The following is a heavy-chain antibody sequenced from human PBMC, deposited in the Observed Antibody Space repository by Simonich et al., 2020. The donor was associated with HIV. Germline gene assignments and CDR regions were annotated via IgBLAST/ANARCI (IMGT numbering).Heavy chain of an antibody. J-gene: IGHJ4*02. V-gene: IGHV3-21*01. CDR1: GSTFRSYS. CDR3: ARDGRKGSSTSCSDY. D-gene: IGHD2-2*01. Sequence: EVQLVESVGGLVKPGGSLRLSCAASGSTFRSYSKNWVRQDPGKGLEWVSSISSSSSYVYYADSGKGQLTISRDNAKNSLYLQSNSLRAEYTAVYYCARDGRKGSSTSCSDYWGQGTLVTVSS. CDR2: ISSSSSYV.